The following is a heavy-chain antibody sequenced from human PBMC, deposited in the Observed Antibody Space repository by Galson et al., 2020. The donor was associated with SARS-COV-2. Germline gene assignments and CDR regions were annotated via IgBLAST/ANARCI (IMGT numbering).Heavy chain of an antibody. V-gene: IGHV2-70*01. CDR3: GRVHAAVIYYYYGMDV. D-gene: IGHD6-13*01. CDR2: IDWDDDK. J-gene: IGHJ6*02. Sequence: SGPTLVKPTQTLTLTCSFSGFSLTTTGMCVSWIRQSPGKALEWLGLIDWDDDKYYSTSLKTRLTISQDTSKNQVVLTMTNMDPVDTGTYYCGRVHAAVIYYYYGMDVWGPGTPVTVSS. CDR1: GFSLTTTGMC.